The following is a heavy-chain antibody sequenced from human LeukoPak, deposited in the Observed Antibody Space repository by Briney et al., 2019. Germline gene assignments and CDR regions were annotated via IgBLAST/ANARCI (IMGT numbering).Heavy chain of an antibody. CDR3: AKDTDKQWLAPGYFDY. D-gene: IGHD6-19*01. CDR2: ISNSGGNT. J-gene: IGHJ4*02. CDR1: GFTFTSNA. V-gene: IGHV3-23*01. Sequence: GGSLRLSCAASGFTFTSNAMSWVRQAPEKGLEWVSAISNSGGNTYYADSVKGRFTISRDNSMNTLYLQMSSLRVGDTAVYYCAKDTDKQWLAPGYFDYWGQGTLVTVSS.